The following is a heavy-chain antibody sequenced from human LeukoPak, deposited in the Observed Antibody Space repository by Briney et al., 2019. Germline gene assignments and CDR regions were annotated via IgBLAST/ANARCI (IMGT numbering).Heavy chain of an antibody. CDR2: IIPILGIA. D-gene: IGHD5-18*01. CDR1: GGTFSSYA. V-gene: IGHV1-69*04. J-gene: IGHJ4*02. CDR3: ASDTAMVRSLDY. Sequence: GASVKVSCKASGGTFSSYAISWVRQAPGQGLGWMGRIIPILGIANYAQKFQGRVTITADKSTSTAYMELSSLRSEDTAVYYCASDTAMVRSLDYWGQGTLVTVSS.